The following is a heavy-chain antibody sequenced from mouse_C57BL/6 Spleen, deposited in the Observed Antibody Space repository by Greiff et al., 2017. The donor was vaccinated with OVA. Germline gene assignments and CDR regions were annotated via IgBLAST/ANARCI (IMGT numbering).Heavy chain of an antibody. V-gene: IGHV1-81*01. CDR3: ARDGGLPYYFDY. Sequence: QVQLQQSGAELARPGASVKLSCKASGYTFTSYGISWVKQRTGQGLEWIGEIYPRSGNTYYNEKFKGKATLTADKSSSTAYMELRSLTSEDSAVYFCARDGGLPYYFDYWGQGTTLTVSS. J-gene: IGHJ2*01. D-gene: IGHD2-4*01. CDR2: IYPRSGNT. CDR1: GYTFTSYG.